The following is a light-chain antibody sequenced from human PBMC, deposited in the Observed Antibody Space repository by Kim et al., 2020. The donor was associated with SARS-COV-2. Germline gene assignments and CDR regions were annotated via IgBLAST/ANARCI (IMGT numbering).Light chain of an antibody. J-gene: IGLJ2*01. CDR1: SSDVGGYNY. V-gene: IGLV2-14*03. CDR3: SSYTNTIALL. CDR2: DVS. Sequence: GQPRTRSRTRTSSDVGGYNYVSWYQQHPGKAPKLMIYDVSNPPSGVSNRFSGSKSGNTASLTISGLQAEDEADYYCSSYTNTIALLFGGGTQLTVL.